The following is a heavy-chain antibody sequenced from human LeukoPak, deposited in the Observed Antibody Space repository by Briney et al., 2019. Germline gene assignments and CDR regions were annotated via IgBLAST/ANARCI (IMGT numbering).Heavy chain of an antibody. V-gene: IGHV3-30*02. CDR1: GFTFSSYG. Sequence: GGSLRLSCAASGFTFSSYGMHWVRQAPGKGLEWVAFIRYDGSNKYYADSVKGRFTISRDNSKNTLYLQMNSLRAEDTAVYYCARDTAVAGLNDYWGQGTLVTVSS. D-gene: IGHD6-19*01. CDR3: ARDTAVAGLNDY. J-gene: IGHJ4*02. CDR2: IRYDGSNK.